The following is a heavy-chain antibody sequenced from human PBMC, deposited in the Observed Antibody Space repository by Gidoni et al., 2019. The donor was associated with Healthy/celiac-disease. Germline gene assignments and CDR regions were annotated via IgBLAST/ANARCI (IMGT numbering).Heavy chain of an antibody. CDR2: IKQDGSEK. J-gene: IGHJ5*02. V-gene: IGHV3-7*01. CDR1: GFTFSSYW. D-gene: IGHD4-17*01. CDR3: ASEVRDYGDYVYPPT. Sequence: EVQLVESGGGLVQPGGSLRLSCAASGFTFSSYWMSWVRQAPGKGLELVANIKQDGSEKYYVDSVKGRFTISRDNAKNSLYLQMNSLRAEDTAVYYCASEVRDYGDYVYPPTWGQGTLVTVSS.